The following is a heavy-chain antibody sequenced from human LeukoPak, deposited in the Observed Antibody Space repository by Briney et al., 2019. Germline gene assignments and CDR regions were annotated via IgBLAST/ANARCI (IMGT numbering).Heavy chain of an antibody. V-gene: IGHV4-59*01. CDR1: GGSISSYY. J-gene: IGHJ5*02. D-gene: IGHD6-13*01. Sequence: SETLSLTCTVSGGSISSYYWSWIRQPAGKGLEWIGYIYYSGSTNYNPSLKSRVTISVDTSKNQFSLKLSSVTAADTAVYYCARERGIAAAGPIDPWGQGTLVTVSS. CDR3: ARERGIAAAGPIDP. CDR2: IYYSGST.